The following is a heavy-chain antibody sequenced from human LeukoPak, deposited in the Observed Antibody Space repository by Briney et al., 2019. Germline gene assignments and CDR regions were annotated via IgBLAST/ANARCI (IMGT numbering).Heavy chain of an antibody. CDR2: IIPIFGTA. CDR1: GGTFSSYA. J-gene: IGHJ4*02. CDR3: ARGTYYYDSSGYSPLLFFDY. Sequence: SVKVSSKASGGTFSSYAISGGRQAPGQGLEWMGGIIPIFGTANYAQKFQGRVTITADESTSTAYMELSSLRSDDTAVYYCARGTYYYDSSGYSPLLFFDYWGQGTLVTVSS. V-gene: IGHV1-69*13. D-gene: IGHD3-22*01.